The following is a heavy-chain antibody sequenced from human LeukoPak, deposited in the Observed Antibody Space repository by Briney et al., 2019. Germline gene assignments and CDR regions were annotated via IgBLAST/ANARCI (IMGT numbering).Heavy chain of an antibody. Sequence: PGGSLRLSCAASGFTVSSNYMSWVRQAPGKGLEWVSVIYSGGSTYYADSVKGRFTISRDNAKNSLYLQMNSLRAEDTAVYYCARGSRYNWFDPWGLGTLVTVSS. CDR1: GFTVSSNY. D-gene: IGHD2-15*01. CDR2: IYSGGST. J-gene: IGHJ5*02. V-gene: IGHV3-53*01. CDR3: ARGSRYNWFDP.